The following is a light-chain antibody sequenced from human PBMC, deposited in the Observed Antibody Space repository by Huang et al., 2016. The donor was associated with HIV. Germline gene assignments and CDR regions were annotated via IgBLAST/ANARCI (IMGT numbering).Light chain of an antibody. J-gene: IGKJ1*01. CDR2: AS. CDR1: QSVCNS. CDR3: QQSYISPWT. V-gene: IGKV1-39*01. Sequence: DIQMTQSPSSLSASVGDRVTITCRTSQSVCNSLNWYQHKPGKAPELLIYASSLQAWVSSRFSGSGSGTDFTLIISSLQPEDFATYYCQQSYISPWTFGQGTKVDLK.